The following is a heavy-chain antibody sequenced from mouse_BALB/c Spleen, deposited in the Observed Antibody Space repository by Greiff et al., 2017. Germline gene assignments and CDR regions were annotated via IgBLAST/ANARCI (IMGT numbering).Heavy chain of an antibody. CDR1: GFTFSSYA. Sequence: EVKVVESGGGLVKPGGSLKLSCAASGFTFSSYAMSWVRQTPEKRLEWVASISSGGSTYYPDSVKGRFTISRDNARNILYLQMSSLRSEDTAMYYCAREHYDYAMDYWGQGTSVTVSS. J-gene: IGHJ4*01. CDR3: AREHYDYAMDY. D-gene: IGHD1-2*01. CDR2: ISSGGST. V-gene: IGHV5-6-5*01.